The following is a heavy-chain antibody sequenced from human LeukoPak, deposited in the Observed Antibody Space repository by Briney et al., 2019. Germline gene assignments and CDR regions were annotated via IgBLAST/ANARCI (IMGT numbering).Heavy chain of an antibody. D-gene: IGHD4-23*01. Sequence: PSETLSLTCAVYGGSFSDSYWSWIRQAPGKGLEWVRYIGGSNTSVFYADSVEGRFTISRDNAKTSLYLQMNSLRAEDTAVYYCASHLGGNSGYWGQGTLVTVSS. CDR3: ASHLGGNSGY. CDR1: GGSFSDSY. CDR2: IGGSNTSV. V-gene: IGHV3-11*04. J-gene: IGHJ4*02.